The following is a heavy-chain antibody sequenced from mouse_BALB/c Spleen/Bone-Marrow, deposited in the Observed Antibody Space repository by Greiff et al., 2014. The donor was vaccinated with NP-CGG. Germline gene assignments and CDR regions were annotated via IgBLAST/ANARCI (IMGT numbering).Heavy chain of an antibody. V-gene: IGHV3-8*02. J-gene: IGHJ4*01. D-gene: IGHD1-1*01. CDR3: ARGGGSSYNYAMDY. CDR1: GDSITSGY. Sequence: DVQLQESGPSLVKPSQTLSLTCSVTGDSITSGYWNWIRKFPGNKLEYMGYISYSGSTYYNPSLKSRISITRDTSKNQYYLQLNSVTTEGTATYYCARGGGSSYNYAMDYWGQGTSVTVSS. CDR2: ISYSGST.